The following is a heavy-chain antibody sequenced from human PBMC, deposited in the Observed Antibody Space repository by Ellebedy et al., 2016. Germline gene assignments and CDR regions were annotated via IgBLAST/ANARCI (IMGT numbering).Heavy chain of an antibody. CDR2: VFHTGTT. CDR3: ASLDGAYCGGDCLDF. V-gene: IGHV4-59*02. D-gene: IGHD2-21*02. Sequence: SETLSLTCTVSGGSASSDYWNWIRRPPGKGLEWIGYVFHTGTTNYNPSLKSRVTMSVDTSKSQFSLRLTSVTAADTAVYYCASLDGAYCGGDCLDFWGQGTLVTVSS. J-gene: IGHJ4*02. CDR1: GGSASSDY.